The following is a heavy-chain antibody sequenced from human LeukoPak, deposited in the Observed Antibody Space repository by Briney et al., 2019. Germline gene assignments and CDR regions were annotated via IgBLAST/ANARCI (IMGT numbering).Heavy chain of an antibody. V-gene: IGHV4-39*06. Sequence: PSETLSLTCTVSGGSISSSSYYWGWIRQPPGKGLEWIGSIYYSGSTYYNPSLKSRVTISVDTSKNQFPLKLSSVTAADTAVYYCARDSGSYAVDPWGQGTLVTVSS. CDR3: ARDSGSYAVDP. CDR1: GGSISSSSYY. D-gene: IGHD1-26*01. J-gene: IGHJ5*02. CDR2: IYYSGST.